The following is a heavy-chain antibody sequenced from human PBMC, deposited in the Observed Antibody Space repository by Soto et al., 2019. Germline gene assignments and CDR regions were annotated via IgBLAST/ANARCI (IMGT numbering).Heavy chain of an antibody. CDR3: AKDPAXDSSGYEFVGFEY. CDR1: GFTFRNYA. D-gene: IGHD3-22*01. V-gene: IGHV3-23*01. J-gene: IGHJ4*02. Sequence: GGSLRLSFVASGFTFRNYAMSWVRQAPGKGLEWVSGISGSGGSTHYTDSVKGRFTISRDNSKNTLYLQMNALRAEDTAVYYCAKDPAXDSSGYEFVGFEYWGPGTLVTVSS. CDR2: ISGSGGST.